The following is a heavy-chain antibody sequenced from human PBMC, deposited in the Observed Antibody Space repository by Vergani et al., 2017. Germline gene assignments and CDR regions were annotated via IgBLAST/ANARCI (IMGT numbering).Heavy chain of an antibody. CDR2: ISDNGGTT. J-gene: IGHJ6*03. Sequence: QVQLVESGGGVVQPGRSLRLSCAASGFTFSSYAMHWVRQAPGKGLEWVSIISDNGGTTYYADSVKGRFTISRDNSKDTLYLQMNSLRAEDTAVYYCAGYYGDYYYYYYYMDVWGKGTTVTVSS. CDR1: GFTFSSYA. D-gene: IGHD4-17*01. CDR3: AGYYGDYYYYYYYMDV. V-gene: IGHV3-30*07.